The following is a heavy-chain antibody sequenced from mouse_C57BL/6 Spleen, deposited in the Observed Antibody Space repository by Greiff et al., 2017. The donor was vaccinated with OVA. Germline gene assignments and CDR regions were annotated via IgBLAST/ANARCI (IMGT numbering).Heavy chain of an antibody. D-gene: IGHD1-1*01. CDR1: GFTFSSYA. J-gene: IGHJ1*03. V-gene: IGHV5-9-1*02. Sequence: EVKLMESGEGLVKPGGSLKLSCAASGFTFSSYAMSWVRQTPEKRLEWVAYISSGGDYIYYADTVKGRFTISRDNARNTLYLQMSSLKSEDTAMYYCTREGGYYGSSYVGYFDVWGTGTTVTVSS. CDR2: ISSGGDYI. CDR3: TREGGYYGSSYVGYFDV.